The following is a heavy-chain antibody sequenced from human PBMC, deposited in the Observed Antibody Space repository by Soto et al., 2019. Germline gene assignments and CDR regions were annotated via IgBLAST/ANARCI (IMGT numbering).Heavy chain of an antibody. Sequence: GGSLRLSCAASGFTFSSYAMSWVRQAPGKGLEWVSAISGSGGSTYYADSVKGRFTISRDNSKNTLYLQMNSLRAEDTAVYYCAKDLLNFWSGNGFDYWGQGTLVTVSS. CDR2: ISGSGGST. D-gene: IGHD3-3*01. CDR3: AKDLLNFWSGNGFDY. J-gene: IGHJ4*02. CDR1: GFTFSSYA. V-gene: IGHV3-23*01.